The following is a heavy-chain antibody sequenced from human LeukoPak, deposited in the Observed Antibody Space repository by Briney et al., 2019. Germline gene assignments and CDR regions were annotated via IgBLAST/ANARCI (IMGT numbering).Heavy chain of an antibody. CDR3: ARVVYYDILTGYPQYFDY. CDR2: IYYSGST. V-gene: IGHV4-59*01. D-gene: IGHD3-9*01. Sequence: SETLSLTCTVSGGSISTYYGNWIRQAPGKRLEWIGYIYYSGSTNYNPSLKSRVTISVDTSKNQFSLELSSVTAADTAVYYCARVVYYDILTGYPQYFDYWGQGTLVTVSS. CDR1: GGSISTYY. J-gene: IGHJ4*02.